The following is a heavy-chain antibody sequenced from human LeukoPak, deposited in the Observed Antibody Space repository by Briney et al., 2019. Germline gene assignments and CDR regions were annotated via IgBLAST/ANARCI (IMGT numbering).Heavy chain of an antibody. CDR1: SGSISSGDYY. Sequence: SQTLSLTCTVSSGSISSGDYYWSWIRQPPGKGLEWIAYIYYSGSTYYNPSLKSRVTISLDTSKNQFSLKLRSVSAADTGVYYCARAYYDIFNGYYYFNSWGQGTLVTVPS. CDR2: IYYSGST. D-gene: IGHD3-9*01. V-gene: IGHV4-30-4*01. J-gene: IGHJ4*02. CDR3: ARAYYDIFNGYYYFNS.